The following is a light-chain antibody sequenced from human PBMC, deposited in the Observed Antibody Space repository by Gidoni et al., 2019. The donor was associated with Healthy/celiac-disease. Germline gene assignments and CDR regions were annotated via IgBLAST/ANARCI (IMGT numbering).Light chain of an antibody. V-gene: IGLV3-10*01. CDR3: YSTDSSDNNRGV. Sequence: SYELTPPPAVSASPGQTARITCAGDALPKKYSYWYQQKSGQAPVLVLYEASNRPPGIPERFSGSSAGTIATLTTSGAQVADEADYYCYSTDSSDNNRGVFGGGTKLTVL. J-gene: IGLJ2*01. CDR2: EAS. CDR1: ALPKKY.